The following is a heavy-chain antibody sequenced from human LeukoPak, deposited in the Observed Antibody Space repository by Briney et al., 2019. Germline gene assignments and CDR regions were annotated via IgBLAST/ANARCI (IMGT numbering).Heavy chain of an antibody. J-gene: IGHJ4*02. V-gene: IGHV4-39*07. CDR3: ARESSGSYIIPYYFDS. Sequence: SETLSLTCTVSSDSISSSSYYWGWIRQPPGKGLEWIGTIYYSGSAYYNPSLKSRVTMSVDTSRNQVSLKLSSVTAADTAVYYCARESSGSYIIPYYFDSWGQGTLVTVSS. CDR1: SDSISSSSYY. CDR2: IYYSGSA. D-gene: IGHD1-26*01.